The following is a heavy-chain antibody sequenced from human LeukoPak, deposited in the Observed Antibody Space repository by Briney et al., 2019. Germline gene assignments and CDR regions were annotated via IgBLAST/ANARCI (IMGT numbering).Heavy chain of an antibody. CDR3: AKESQRRSGSYYTYFDY. CDR1: GFTFSSYG. CDR2: ISYDGSNK. D-gene: IGHD3-10*01. V-gene: IGHV3-30*18. J-gene: IGHJ4*02. Sequence: GRSLRLSCAASGFTFSSYGMHWVRQAPGKGLEWVAVISYDGSNKYYADSVEGRFTISRDNPKNTLYLQMNSLRAEDTAVYYCAKESQRRSGSYYTYFDYWGQGTLVTVSS.